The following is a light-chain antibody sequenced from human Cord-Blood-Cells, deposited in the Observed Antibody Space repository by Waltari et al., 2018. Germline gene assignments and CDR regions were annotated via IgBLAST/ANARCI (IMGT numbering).Light chain of an antibody. CDR3: QQYGSSPGWT. CDR1: QSVSSSY. V-gene: IGKV3-20*01. CDR2: GAS. J-gene: IGKJ1*01. Sequence: EMVLTQSPGTLSLSPGERATLCCRASQSVSSSYLAWYQQNPGQAPRLLIYGASSRATGIPDRFSGSGSGTDFTLTISRLEPEDFAVYYCQQYGSSPGWTFGQGTKVEIK.